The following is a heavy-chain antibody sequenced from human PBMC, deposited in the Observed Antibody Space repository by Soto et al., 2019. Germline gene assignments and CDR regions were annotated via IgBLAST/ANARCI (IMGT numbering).Heavy chain of an antibody. CDR2: IKQDGSEK. D-gene: IGHD2-2*01. Sequence: GGSLRLSCAASGFTFSSYWMSWVRQAPGKGLEWVANIKQDGSEKYYVDSVKGRFTISRDNAKNSLYLQMNSLRAEDTAVYYCARDWDCISTSCYAGWFDPWGQGTLVTVSS. J-gene: IGHJ5*02. V-gene: IGHV3-7*01. CDR1: GFTFSSYW. CDR3: ARDWDCISTSCYAGWFDP.